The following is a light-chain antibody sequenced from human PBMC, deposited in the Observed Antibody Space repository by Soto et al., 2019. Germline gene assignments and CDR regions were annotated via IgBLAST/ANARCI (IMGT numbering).Light chain of an antibody. Sequence: QSVLTQPPSASGTPGQRVTISCSGSASNIGSNYVYWYQQFPGMAPKLLIYRNNQRPSGVPDRFSGSKSGTSASLAISGLRSEDEGDYFCAAWDDTLSELFXTGTKLTVL. CDR3: AAWDDTLSEL. CDR2: RNN. J-gene: IGLJ1*01. CDR1: ASNIGSNY. V-gene: IGLV1-47*01.